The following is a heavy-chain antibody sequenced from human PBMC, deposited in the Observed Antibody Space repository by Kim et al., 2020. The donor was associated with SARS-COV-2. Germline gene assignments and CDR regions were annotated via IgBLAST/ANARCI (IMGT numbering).Heavy chain of an antibody. Sequence: GGSLRLSCAASGFTFGDYAMHWVRQAPGKGLEWVSGISWNSGSIGYADSVKGRFTISRDNAKNSLYLQMNSLRAEDTALYYCAKDMVPRPHYGGNYYYYGMDVWGQGTTVTVSS. D-gene: IGHD4-17*01. V-gene: IGHV3-9*01. CDR2: ISWNSGSI. CDR1: GFTFGDYA. J-gene: IGHJ6*02. CDR3: AKDMVPRPHYGGNYYYYGMDV.